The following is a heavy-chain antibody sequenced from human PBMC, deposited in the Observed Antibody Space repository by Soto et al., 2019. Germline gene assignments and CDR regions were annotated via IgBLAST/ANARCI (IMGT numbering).Heavy chain of an antibody. Sequence: QVQLQESGPGLVKPSQTLSLTCTVSGGSISSGDYYWSWIRQPPGKGLEWIGYIYYSESTYYNPSLKSRVTISVDTSKNQFSLKLSSVTAADTAVYYCARASTIFGSYFDYWGQGTLVTVSS. J-gene: IGHJ4*02. D-gene: IGHD3-3*01. CDR1: GGSISSGDYY. CDR2: IYYSEST. CDR3: ARASTIFGSYFDY. V-gene: IGHV4-30-4*01.